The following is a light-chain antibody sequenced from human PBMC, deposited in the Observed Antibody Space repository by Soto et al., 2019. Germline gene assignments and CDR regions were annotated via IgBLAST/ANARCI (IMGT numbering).Light chain of an antibody. CDR1: QSVSSN. V-gene: IGKV3-15*01. CDR2: GAS. Sequence: IVMTQSPATLSVSPGERTTLSCRASQSVSSNLAWYQQKPGQAPRLLIYGASTRATGIPARFSGSGSGTEFTLTISSLQSEDFAVYYCQQYNGWPLTFGQGTKLAIK. CDR3: QQYNGWPLT. J-gene: IGKJ2*01.